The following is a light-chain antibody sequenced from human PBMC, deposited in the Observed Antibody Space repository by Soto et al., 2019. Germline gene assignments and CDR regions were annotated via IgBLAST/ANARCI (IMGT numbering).Light chain of an antibody. Sequence: QAPRTQAAWVSGSPGQSSPISCTGTISDVGNYNYVSWYQQYPGRVPKLLIYMVSNRPSGVSNRFSGSKSGNTASLTISGLQAEDEADYFCTSPTPGSLYVFGTGTKVTVL. CDR3: TSPTPGSLYV. CDR2: MVS. V-gene: IGLV2-14*01. J-gene: IGLJ1*01. CDR1: ISDVGNYNY.